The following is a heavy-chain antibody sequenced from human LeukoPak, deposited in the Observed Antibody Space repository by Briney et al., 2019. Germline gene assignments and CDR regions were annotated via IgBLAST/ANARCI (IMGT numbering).Heavy chain of an antibody. CDR3: ARDGGSYELDY. CDR1: GFTFSSYA. Sequence: PGRSLRLSCAASGFTFSSYAMNWVRQAPGKGLEWVAVISYDGGSEYYADSVKGRFTISRDNSKNTLYLQMNSLRAEDTAVYNCARDGGSYELDYWGQGTLVTVSS. CDR2: ISYDGGSE. J-gene: IGHJ4*02. V-gene: IGHV3-30-3*01. D-gene: IGHD1-26*01.